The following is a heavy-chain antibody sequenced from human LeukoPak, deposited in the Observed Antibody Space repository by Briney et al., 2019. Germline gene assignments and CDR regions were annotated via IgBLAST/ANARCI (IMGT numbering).Heavy chain of an antibody. Sequence: GGSLRLSCAASGFTFSSYAMSWVRQAPGKGLEWVSAISGSGGSTYYADSVKGRFTISRDNSKNTLYLQMNSLRAEDTAVYYCAKGTITPTEQKYYYGSGSYSFDYWGQGTLVTVSS. J-gene: IGHJ4*02. V-gene: IGHV3-23*01. CDR2: ISGSGGST. CDR1: GFTFSSYA. CDR3: AKGTITPTEQKYYYGSGSYSFDY. D-gene: IGHD3-10*01.